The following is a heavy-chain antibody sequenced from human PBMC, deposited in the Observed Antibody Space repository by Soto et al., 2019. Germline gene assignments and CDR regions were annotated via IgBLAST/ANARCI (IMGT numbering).Heavy chain of an antibody. D-gene: IGHD4-17*01. CDR3: ARGNYGGFDY. J-gene: IGHJ4*02. V-gene: IGHV3-74*03. CDR1: GFTFSYYW. Sequence: GGSLRLSCAASGFTFSYYWMHWVRQTPEKGLVWVARIYSDGSATTYADSVKGRFTISRDNSKNTLYLQMNSLRADDAAVYYCARGNYGGFDYWGQGTLVTVSS. CDR2: IYSDGSAT.